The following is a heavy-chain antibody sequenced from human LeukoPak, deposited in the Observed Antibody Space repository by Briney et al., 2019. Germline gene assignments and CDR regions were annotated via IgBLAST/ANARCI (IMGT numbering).Heavy chain of an antibody. J-gene: IGHJ1*01. Sequence: SETLSLTCAVYGGSFSGYYWSWIRQPPGKGLEWIGEINHSGSTNYNPSLKSRVTISVDTSKNQFSLKLSSVTAADTAVYYCARTDDTIFGVVSLYFQHWGQGTLVTVSS. V-gene: IGHV4-34*01. CDR2: INHSGST. CDR3: ARTDDTIFGVVSLYFQH. D-gene: IGHD3-3*01. CDR1: GGSFSGYY.